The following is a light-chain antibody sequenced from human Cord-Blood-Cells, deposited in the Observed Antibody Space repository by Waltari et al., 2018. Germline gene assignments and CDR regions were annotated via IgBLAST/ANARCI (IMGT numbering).Light chain of an antibody. J-gene: IGLJ3*02. V-gene: IGLV1-40*01. CDR1: SSNIGAGYD. CDR2: GNS. CDR3: QTQSSCLQCSV. Sequence: QSVLTQPPSVSRAPGQRVTISCTGSSSNIGAGYDVHWYQQLPGTAPKLLIYGNSNRPSCVPYHCDRPESRSCVHPSPTGRHADDAAEEVVQTQSSCLQCSVFGGGTKLTVL.